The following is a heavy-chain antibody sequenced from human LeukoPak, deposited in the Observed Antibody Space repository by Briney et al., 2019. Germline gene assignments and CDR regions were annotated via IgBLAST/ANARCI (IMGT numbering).Heavy chain of an antibody. CDR3: ARDFSPPSEGYFGWFQGEQNNWFDP. Sequence: GGSLRLSCAASGFTFSSYWMSWVRQAPGKGLEWVANIKQDGSEKYYVDSVKGRFTISRDNAKNSLYLQMNSLRAEDTAVYYCARDFSPPSEGYFGWFQGEQNNWFDPWGQGTLVTVSS. D-gene: IGHD3-9*01. V-gene: IGHV3-7*01. CDR1: GFTFSSYW. CDR2: IKQDGSEK. J-gene: IGHJ5*02.